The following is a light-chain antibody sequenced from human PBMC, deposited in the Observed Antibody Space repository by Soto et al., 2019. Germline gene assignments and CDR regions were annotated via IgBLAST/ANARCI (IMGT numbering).Light chain of an antibody. CDR1: ETVATN. Sequence: VMTQSAASLSVSPGEGATLSCWASETVATNLAWYQQKPGQAPRLLISGASTRAAGISDRFRGSRYETEYTLTISSLRSEDSASSYCKQYFEWPPLTFGQGTKVDTK. J-gene: IGKJ1*01. CDR3: KQYFEWPPLT. V-gene: IGKV3-15*01. CDR2: GAS.